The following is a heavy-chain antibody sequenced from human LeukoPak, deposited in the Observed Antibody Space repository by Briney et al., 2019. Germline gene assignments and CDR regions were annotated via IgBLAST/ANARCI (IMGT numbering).Heavy chain of an antibody. V-gene: IGHV1-8*01. D-gene: IGHD5-18*01. Sequence: ASVKVSCKASGYTLTSYDINWVRQATGQGLEWMGWMNHNSGRTGYAQNFQGRITITRNTSISTAYMELSSLRSEDTAVYYCARVRNTAMVKGWFDPWGQGTLVTVSS. J-gene: IGHJ5*02. CDR2: MNHNSGRT. CDR3: ARVRNTAMVKGWFDP. CDR1: GYTLTSYD.